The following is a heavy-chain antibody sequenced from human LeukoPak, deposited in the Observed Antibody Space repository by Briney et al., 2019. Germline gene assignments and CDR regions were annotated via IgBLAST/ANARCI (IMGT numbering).Heavy chain of an antibody. CDR2: IGIGGET. CDR1: GFTFTSHD. D-gene: IGHD2-2*01. J-gene: IGHJ2*01. CDR3: ARANLGVEDWYFDL. V-gene: IGHV3-13*01. Sequence: TGWSLRLSCAASGFTFTSHDMHWVRQAPGKGLEWVSAIGIGGETFYPDSVKGRFTISRDNAKNSLYLQMSSLRAGDTAVYYCARANLGVEDWYFDLWGRGTLVTVSS.